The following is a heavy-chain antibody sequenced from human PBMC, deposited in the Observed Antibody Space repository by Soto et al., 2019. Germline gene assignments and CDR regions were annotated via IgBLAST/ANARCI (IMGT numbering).Heavy chain of an antibody. CDR3: ARDRRPAAGTWAFDI. V-gene: IGHV3-53*04. CDR1: GFSVSSNF. Sequence: EVQLVESGGGLVQPGGSLRLSCAASGFSVSSNFINWVRQAPGKGLEWVAVIYSGGSTYYADSVKGRFTISRHNSENTLYLQMNSLRPEDTAVYYCARDRRPAAGTWAFDIWGQGTMVTVSS. J-gene: IGHJ3*02. D-gene: IGHD6-13*01. CDR2: IYSGGST.